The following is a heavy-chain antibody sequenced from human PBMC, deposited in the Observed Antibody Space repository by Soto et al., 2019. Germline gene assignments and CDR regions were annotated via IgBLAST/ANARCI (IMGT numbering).Heavy chain of an antibody. D-gene: IGHD2-21*02. CDR1: GYSVMNNNYH. CDR2: IYYTGSI. J-gene: IGHJ4*02. Sequence: SETLSLTCTVSGYSVMNNNYHWGWIRQPPGKGLEWIANIYYTGSIEYSPSLKDRVTLSVDPSKNQFSLTLNSVTAADTAVYFCAKRDVPHSTSNAYFYDHWGRGVLVTVSS. CDR3: AKRDVPHSTSNAYFYDH. V-gene: IGHV4-39*01.